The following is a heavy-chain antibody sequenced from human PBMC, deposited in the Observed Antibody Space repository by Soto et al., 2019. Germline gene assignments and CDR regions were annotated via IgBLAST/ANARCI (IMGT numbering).Heavy chain of an antibody. V-gene: IGHV1-3*01. Sequence: ASVKVSCKASGYTFTNYAMHWVRQAPGQRLEWMGWINAGNGNTKYSQKFQGRVTITRDTSASTAYMELSSLRFEDTAMYYCARGYDFWEGRAVWGQGTTVTVS. CDR3: ARGYDFWEGRAV. CDR1: GYTFTNYA. J-gene: IGHJ6*02. D-gene: IGHD3-3*01. CDR2: INAGNGNT.